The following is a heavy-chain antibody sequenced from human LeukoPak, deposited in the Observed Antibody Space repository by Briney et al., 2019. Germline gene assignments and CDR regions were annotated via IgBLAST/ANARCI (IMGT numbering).Heavy chain of an antibody. CDR3: ATDVMSYYYGSGILPAFDY. D-gene: IGHD3-10*01. Sequence: ASVKVSCKASGHTITGYYIHWVRQAPGQGLEWMGWINPNGGGTNYAQKFQGRVTMTRDTSISTAYMELSRLRSDDTAVYYCATDVMSYYYGSGILPAFDYWGQGTLVTVSS. CDR1: GHTITGYY. J-gene: IGHJ4*02. V-gene: IGHV1-2*02. CDR2: INPNGGGT.